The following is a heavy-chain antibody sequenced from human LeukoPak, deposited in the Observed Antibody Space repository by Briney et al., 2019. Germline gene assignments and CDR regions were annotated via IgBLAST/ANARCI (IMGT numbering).Heavy chain of an antibody. Sequence: GGSLRLSCAASGFTFSTYWMHWVRQAPGKGLVWVSRIKSDGSTNYADSVKGRFTISRDNAKNTLSLQMNSLRPEDTGVYYCARAPSEIGGYYPEYFRHWGQGALVTVSP. V-gene: IGHV3-74*01. D-gene: IGHD3-3*01. CDR3: ARAPSEIGGYYPEYFRH. CDR1: GFTFSTYW. J-gene: IGHJ1*01. CDR2: IKSDGST.